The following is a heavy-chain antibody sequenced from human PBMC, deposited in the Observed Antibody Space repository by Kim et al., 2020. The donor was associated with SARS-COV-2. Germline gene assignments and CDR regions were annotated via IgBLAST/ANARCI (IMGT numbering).Heavy chain of an antibody. CDR3: ACFSSGWYKRVDYFDY. D-gene: IGHD6-19*01. V-gene: IGHV4-59*12. Sequence: SLTSRVTISVDTSKNQFSLKLSSVTAADTAVYYCACFSSGWYKRVDYFDYWGQGTLVTVSS. J-gene: IGHJ4*02.